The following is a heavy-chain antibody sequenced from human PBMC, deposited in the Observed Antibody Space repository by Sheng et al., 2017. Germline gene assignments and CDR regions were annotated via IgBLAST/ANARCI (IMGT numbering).Heavy chain of an antibody. Sequence: QVQLQQWGAGLLKPSETLSLTCAVYGGSFSGYYWNWIRQPPKKGLEWIGEMSHSGNTNYSPSLKSRVTISVDTSKNQFSLRLTSVTAADTAVYYCARLNSGSRVAFDVWGQGTLVTVSS. CDR2: MSHSGNT. CDR3: ARLNSGSRVAFDV. V-gene: IGHV4-34*01. CDR1: GGSFSGYY. J-gene: IGHJ3*01. D-gene: IGHD1-7*01.